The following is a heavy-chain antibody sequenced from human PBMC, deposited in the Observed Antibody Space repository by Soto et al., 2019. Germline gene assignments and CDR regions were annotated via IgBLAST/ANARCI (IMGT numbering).Heavy chain of an antibody. Sequence: EVQLLESGGGLVQPGGSLRLSCAASGFTFSTYAMSWVRQAPGKGLEWVSAISNSGGSTYYADSVKGRFTISRDNSKNTRYLQMNRLRAEGTAVYYCANVVGVGARAGMDVWGQGTTVIVSS. V-gene: IGHV3-23*01. CDR2: ISNSGGST. J-gene: IGHJ6*02. CDR1: GFTFSTYA. D-gene: IGHD2-15*01. CDR3: ANVVGVGARAGMDV.